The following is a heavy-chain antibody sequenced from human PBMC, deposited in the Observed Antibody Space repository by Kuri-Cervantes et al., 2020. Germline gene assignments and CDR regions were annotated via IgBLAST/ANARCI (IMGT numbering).Heavy chain of an antibody. V-gene: IGHV1-18*01. Sequence: ASVKVSCKASGYPFTNYGISWVRQAPGQGLEWMGWISGYNGKTNYAQRLQGRVIMTTDTPTTTVYMGLTSLRSDDTAVYYCARDLFRGSVFLEWSPPQRFGYWGQGTLVTVSS. CDR2: ISGYNGKT. CDR1: GYPFTNYG. D-gene: IGHD3-3*01. J-gene: IGHJ4*02. CDR3: ARDLFRGSVFLEWSPPQRFGY.